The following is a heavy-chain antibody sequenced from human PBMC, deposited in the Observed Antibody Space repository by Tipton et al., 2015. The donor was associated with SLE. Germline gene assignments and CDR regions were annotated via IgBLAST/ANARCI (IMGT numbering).Heavy chain of an antibody. D-gene: IGHD6-6*01. CDR1: GGSFSGYY. J-gene: IGHJ6*02. V-gene: IGHV4-31*11. CDR2: IYYSGST. Sequence: TLSLTCAVYGGSFSGYYWSWIRQHPGKGLEWIGYIYYSGSTYYNPSLKSRVTISVDTSKNQFSLKLSSVTAADTAVYYCARDPAARRGMDAWGQGTTVTVSS. CDR3: ARDPAARRGMDA.